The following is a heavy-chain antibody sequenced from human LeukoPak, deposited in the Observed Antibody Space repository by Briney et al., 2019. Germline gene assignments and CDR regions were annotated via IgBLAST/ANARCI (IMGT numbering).Heavy chain of an antibody. CDR3: ARDFDWLLYVDYYYGMDV. CDR1: GGTFSSYA. J-gene: IGHJ6*02. CDR2: IIPILGIA. D-gene: IGHD3-9*01. V-gene: IGHV1-69*04. Sequence: SVKVSCKASGGTFSSYAISWVRQAPGQGLEWMGRIIPILGIANYAQKFRGRVTITADKSTSTAYMGLSSLRSEDTAVYYCARDFDWLLYVDYYYGMDVWGQGTTVTVSS.